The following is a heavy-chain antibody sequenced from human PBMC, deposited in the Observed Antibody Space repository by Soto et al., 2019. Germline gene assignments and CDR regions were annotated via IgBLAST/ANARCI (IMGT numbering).Heavy chain of an antibody. D-gene: IGHD6-13*01. CDR3: ARLQQLATSWFDP. CDR1: GGSISSYY. Sequence: RSLTCTVSGGSISSYYWSWIRQPPGKGLEWIGYIYYSGSTNYNPSLKSRVTISVDTSKNQFSLKLSSVTAADTAVYYCARLQQLATSWFDPWGQGTLVTVSS. CDR2: IYYSGST. V-gene: IGHV4-59*01. J-gene: IGHJ5*02.